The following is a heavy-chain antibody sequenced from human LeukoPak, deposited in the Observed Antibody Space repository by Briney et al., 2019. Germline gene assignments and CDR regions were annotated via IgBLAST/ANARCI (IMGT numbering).Heavy chain of an antibody. CDR1: GFTFGDYA. Sequence: PGRSLRLSCTASGFTFGDYAMSWVRQAPGKGLEWVAVIWYDGSNKYYADSVKGRFTISRDNSKNTLYLQMNSLRAEDTAVYYCARPYGDYSSYYFDYWGQGTLVTVSS. CDR2: IWYDGSNK. D-gene: IGHD4-17*01. V-gene: IGHV3-33*01. J-gene: IGHJ4*02. CDR3: ARPYGDYSSYYFDY.